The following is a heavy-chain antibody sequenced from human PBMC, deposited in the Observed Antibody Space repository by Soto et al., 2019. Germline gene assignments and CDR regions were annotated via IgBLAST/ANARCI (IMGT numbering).Heavy chain of an antibody. Sequence: ETLSLTCAVEDESFSGYYSNWISQPPGKGLEWIGEINHSGSTNYNPSLKSRVTISVDMSKNRFSLMLSSVTAADTAVYYCARERSDNSNCYDALVMLCQGTMVTVSS. J-gene: IGHJ3*02. CDR3: ARERSDNSNCYDALVM. CDR1: DESFSGYY. CDR2: INHSGST. V-gene: IGHV4-34*01. D-gene: IGHD1-1*01.